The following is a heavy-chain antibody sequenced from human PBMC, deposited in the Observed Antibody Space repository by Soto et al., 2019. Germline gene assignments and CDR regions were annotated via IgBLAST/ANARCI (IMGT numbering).Heavy chain of an antibody. J-gene: IGHJ6*02. V-gene: IGHV4-30-4*01. D-gene: IGHD3-22*01. CDR1: GGSISSGDYY. CDR2: IYYSGST. Sequence: SETLSLTCTVSGGSISSGDYYWSWIRQPPGKGLEWIGYIYYSGSTYYNPSLKSRVTISVDTSKNQFSLKLSSVTAADTAVYYCARDHYDSSGYYYKTYYYYYGMDVWGQGTTVTVS. CDR3: ARDHYDSSGYYYKTYYYYYGMDV.